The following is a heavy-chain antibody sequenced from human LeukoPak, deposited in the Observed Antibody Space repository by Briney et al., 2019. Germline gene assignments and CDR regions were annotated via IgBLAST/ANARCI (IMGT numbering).Heavy chain of an antibody. Sequence: GGSLRLSCVVSGFSFSSYAMHWVRQAPGKGLEWVAVISDDESSQYYGDSVRGRISISRDYSKNTLYLQMHSLRPEDTAVYYCARDRIVSIAAAGTPTLWGGWFDPWGQGTLVTVSS. CDR3: ARDRIVSIAAAGTPTLWGGWFDP. CDR2: ISDDESSQ. J-gene: IGHJ5*02. D-gene: IGHD6-13*01. CDR1: GFSFSSYA. V-gene: IGHV3-30*03.